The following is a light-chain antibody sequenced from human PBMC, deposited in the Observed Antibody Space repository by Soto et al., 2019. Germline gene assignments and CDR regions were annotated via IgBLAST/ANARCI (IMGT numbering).Light chain of an antibody. V-gene: IGKV1-27*01. CDR1: QDISVY. CDR3: QKFNTAPLT. CDR2: SAP. Sequence: DIQMTQSPSSLSASVGDRVTITCRASQDISVYLAWYQQKPGKVPKLLIYSAPTLQSGVPSRFSGSGSGTDFTLTISSLQPEDVATYFYQKFNTAPLTFGQGTRLEIK. J-gene: IGKJ5*01.